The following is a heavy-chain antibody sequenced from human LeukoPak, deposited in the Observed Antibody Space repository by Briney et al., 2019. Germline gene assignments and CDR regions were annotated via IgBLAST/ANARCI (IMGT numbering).Heavy chain of an antibody. CDR3: ARDMIRGVVNN. J-gene: IGHJ4*02. D-gene: IGHD3-10*01. CDR2: INPSGSFT. CDR1: GFTFSSYS. V-gene: IGHV3-74*01. Sequence: PGGSLRLSCAASGFTFSSYSMNWVRQAPGKGLVWVSLINPSGSFTTYADSVKGRFTISRDNAKNRLYMQMNSLRVEDTAVYYCARDMIRGVVNNWGQGTLVTVSS.